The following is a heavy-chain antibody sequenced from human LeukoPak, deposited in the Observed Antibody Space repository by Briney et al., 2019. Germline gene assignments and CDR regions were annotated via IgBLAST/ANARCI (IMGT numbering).Heavy chain of an antibody. D-gene: IGHD3-22*01. J-gene: IGHJ4*02. CDR1: GFTFSSYA. Sequence: GGSLRLSCAASGFTFSSYAMNWVRQAPGKGLEWVSSISSSSSYIYYADSVKGRFTISRDNAKNSLYLQMNSLRAEDTAVYYCARDHPDYYDSPGPTDYSGQGTLVTVSS. CDR2: ISSSSSYI. CDR3: ARDHPDYYDSPGPTDY. V-gene: IGHV3-21*01.